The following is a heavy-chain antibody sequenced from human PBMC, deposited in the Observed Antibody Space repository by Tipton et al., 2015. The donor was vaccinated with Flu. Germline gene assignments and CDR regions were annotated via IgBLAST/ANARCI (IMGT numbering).Heavy chain of an antibody. Sequence: SLRLSCATSGFTVSSNHMSWVRQAPGKWPECVSVIYRGGNTYYADSVKGRFTISRDNSKDTLYLQMNSLRAEATAVYYCARVGSRLNSYGMDVLGQGTTVTVAS. CDR3: ARVGSRLNSYGMDV. J-gene: IGHJ6*02. CDR2: IYRGGNT. CDR1: GFTVSSNH. D-gene: IGHD2-15*01. V-gene: IGHV3-53*01.